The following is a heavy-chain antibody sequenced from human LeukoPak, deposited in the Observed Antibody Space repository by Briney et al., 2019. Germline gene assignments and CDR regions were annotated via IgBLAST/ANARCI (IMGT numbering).Heavy chain of an antibody. Sequence: SSETLSLTCTVSGGSVSSGSYYWSWIRQPPGKGLEWIGYIYYSGSTNYNPSLKSRVTISVDTSKNQFSLKLSSVTAADTAVYYCARADSVSNYCYYGMDVWGQGTTVTVSS. CDR2: IYYSGST. CDR1: GGSVSSGSYY. D-gene: IGHD3-3*01. V-gene: IGHV4-61*01. CDR3: ARADSVSNYCYYGMDV. J-gene: IGHJ6*02.